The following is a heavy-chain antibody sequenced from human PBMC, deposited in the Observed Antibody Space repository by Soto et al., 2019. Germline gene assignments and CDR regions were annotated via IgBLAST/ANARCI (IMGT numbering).Heavy chain of an antibody. Sequence: DVQLVESGGGVVRPGESLRLSCSAAGFSFDDYAMNWVRQGPGKGLEWVSGINWNGGSTAYADSVKGRFTISGDNAKNSLYLQMNSLRAEDTALYYCAKNRDYGGNYRNLAFDLWGQGTVVTVSS. CDR1: GFSFDDYA. CDR2: INWNGGST. D-gene: IGHD4-17*01. CDR3: AKNRDYGGNYRNLAFDL. V-gene: IGHV3-20*04. J-gene: IGHJ3*01.